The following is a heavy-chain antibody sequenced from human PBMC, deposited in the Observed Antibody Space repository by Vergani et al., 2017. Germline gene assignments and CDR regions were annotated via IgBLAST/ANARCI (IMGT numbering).Heavy chain of an antibody. J-gene: IGHJ4*02. CDR3: AHRPECSSTSCTKNFDY. Sequence: QITLKESGPTLVKPTQTLTLTCTFSGSSLSTSGVGVGWIRQPPGKALEWLALIYWDDDKRYSPSLKSRLTITKDTSKNQVVLTMTNMDPVDTATYYCAHRPECSSTSCTKNFDYWGQGTLVTVSS. V-gene: IGHV2-5*02. CDR1: GSSLSTSGVG. CDR2: IYWDDDK. D-gene: IGHD2-2*01.